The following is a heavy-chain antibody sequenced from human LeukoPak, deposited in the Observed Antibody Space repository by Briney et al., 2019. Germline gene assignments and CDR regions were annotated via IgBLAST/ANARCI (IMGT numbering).Heavy chain of an antibody. Sequence: SETLSLTCTVSGGSISSSSYYWGWIRQPPGKGLEWIGSIYYSGSTYYNPSLKSRVTISVDTSKNQFSLKLSSVTAADTAVYYCASFHGSGSYYSGNWFDPWGQGTLVTVSS. CDR3: ASFHGSGSYYSGNWFDP. CDR1: GGSISSSSYY. J-gene: IGHJ5*02. V-gene: IGHV4-39*07. CDR2: IYYSGST. D-gene: IGHD3-10*01.